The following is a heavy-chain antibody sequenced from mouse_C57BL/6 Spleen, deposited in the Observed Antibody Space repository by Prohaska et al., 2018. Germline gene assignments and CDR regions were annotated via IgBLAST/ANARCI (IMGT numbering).Heavy chain of an antibody. Sequence: QVTLKESGPGILQSSQTLSLTCSFSGFSLSTSGMGVSWIRQPSGKGLEWLAHIYWDDDKRYNPSLKSRLTISKDTSRNQVFLKITSVDTADTATYYCARRLYGNYWYFDVWGTGTTVTVSS. D-gene: IGHD2-1*01. V-gene: IGHV8-12*01. CDR2: IYWDDDK. J-gene: IGHJ1*03. CDR1: GFSLSTSGMG. CDR3: ARRLYGNYWYFDV.